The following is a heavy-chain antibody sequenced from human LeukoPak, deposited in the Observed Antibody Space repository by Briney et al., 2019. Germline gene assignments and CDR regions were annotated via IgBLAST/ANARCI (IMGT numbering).Heavy chain of an antibody. CDR3: ARGYSSGYYYAETKSTYNWFDP. Sequence: SQTLSLTCTVSGGSISSGDYYWSWIRQPPGKGLEWIGYIYYSGSTYYNPSLKSRVTISVDTSKNQFSLKLSSVTAADTAVYYCARGYSSGYYYAETKSTYNWFDPWGQGTLVTVSS. D-gene: IGHD3-22*01. J-gene: IGHJ5*02. CDR2: IYYSGST. V-gene: IGHV4-30-4*01. CDR1: GGSISSGDYY.